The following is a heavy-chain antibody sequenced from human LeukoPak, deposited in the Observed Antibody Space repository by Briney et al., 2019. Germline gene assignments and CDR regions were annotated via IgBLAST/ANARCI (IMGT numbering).Heavy chain of an antibody. CDR2: IISNGGNT. V-gene: IGHV3-64*01. CDR3: ARAAGQWLLLSPLDY. D-gene: IGHD3-22*01. Sequence: PRGSLRLSCAASGFTFSSYAMHWVRQAPGKGLEYVSGIISNGGNTYYANSVKGRFTISRDNSKSTLFLQMGSLRAEDMAVYYCARAAGQWLLLSPLDYWGQGTLVTVSS. J-gene: IGHJ4*02. CDR1: GFTFSSYA.